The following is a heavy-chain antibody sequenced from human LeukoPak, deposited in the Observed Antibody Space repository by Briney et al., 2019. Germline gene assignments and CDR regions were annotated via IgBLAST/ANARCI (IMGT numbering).Heavy chain of an antibody. CDR2: VIPILGIA. D-gene: IGHD4-17*01. J-gene: IGHJ6*02. CDR1: GGTFSSYA. V-gene: IGHV1-69*04. CDR3: ARVHGDYYYYYGMDV. Sequence: SVKVSCKASGGTFSSYAISWVRQAPGQGLEWMGRVIPILGIANYAQKFQGRVTITADKSTSTAYMELSSLRSEDTAVYYCARVHGDYYYYYGMDVWGQGTTVTVSS.